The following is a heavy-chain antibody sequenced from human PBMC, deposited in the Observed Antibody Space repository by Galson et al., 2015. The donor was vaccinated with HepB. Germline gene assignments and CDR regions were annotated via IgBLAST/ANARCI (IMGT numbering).Heavy chain of an antibody. CDR1: GGSISSSSYY. J-gene: IGHJ6*02. CDR2: IYYSGST. CDR3: ARGDRYSYGPYYYYYGMDV. V-gene: IGHV4-39*07. Sequence: SETLSLTCTVSGGSISSSSYYWGWIRQPPGKGLEWIGSIYYSGSTYYNPSLKSRVTISVDTSKNQFSLKLSSVTAADTAVYYCARGDRYSYGPYYYYYGMDVWGQGTTVTVSS. D-gene: IGHD5-18*01.